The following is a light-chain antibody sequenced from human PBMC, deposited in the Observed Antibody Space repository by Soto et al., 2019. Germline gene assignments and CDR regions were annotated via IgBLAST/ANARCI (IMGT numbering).Light chain of an antibody. CDR2: EVT. CDR1: NTDVGQDKS. V-gene: IGLV2-14*01. J-gene: IGLJ1*01. CDR3: VSSTDNDTLV. Sequence: QSVLTQPASVSGSHGQSIIIAFVGRNTDVGQDKSVSWYQQGPGKAPKLLIFEVTNRPSGVSNRFSGSRSGNTASLTISGLQPDDEGDYFCVSSTDNDTLVFGTGHKVTVL.